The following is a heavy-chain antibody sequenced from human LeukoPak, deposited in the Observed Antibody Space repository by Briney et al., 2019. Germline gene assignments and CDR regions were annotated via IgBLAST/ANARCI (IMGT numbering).Heavy chain of an antibody. J-gene: IGHJ6*02. CDR2: INHSGST. D-gene: IGHD6-19*01. Sequence: SETLSLTCAVYGGSFSGYYWSWIRQPPGKGLEWIGEINHSGSTNYNPSLKSRVTISVDTSKNQFSLKLSSVTAADTAVYYCARGPRKISGWYGSLVYYYGMDVWGQGTTVTVSS. V-gene: IGHV4-34*01. CDR1: GGSFSGYY. CDR3: ARGPRKISGWYGSLVYYYGMDV.